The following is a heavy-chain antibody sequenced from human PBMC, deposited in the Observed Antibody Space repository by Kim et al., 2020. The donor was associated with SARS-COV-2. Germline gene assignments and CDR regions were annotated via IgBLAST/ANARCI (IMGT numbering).Heavy chain of an antibody. V-gene: IGHV1-8*01. J-gene: IGHJ4*02. Sequence: ASVKVSCKASGYTFTSYDINWVRQATGQGLEWMGWMNPNSGNTGYAQKFQGRVTMTRNTSISTAYMELSSLRSEDTAVYYCARGLIVGATQDGDYWGQGTLVTVSS. CDR1: GYTFTSYD. CDR2: MNPNSGNT. D-gene: IGHD1-26*01. CDR3: ARGLIVGATQDGDY.